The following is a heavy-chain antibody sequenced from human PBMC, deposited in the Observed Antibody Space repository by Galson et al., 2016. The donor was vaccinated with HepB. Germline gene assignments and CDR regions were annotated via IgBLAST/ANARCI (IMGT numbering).Heavy chain of an antibody. V-gene: IGHV3-53*01. Sequence: SLRLSCPFSEVAVSSNYMSWVRQAPGQGLQWVSVTFCGGSTYYADNVKGRFTNSRDNSKNTLHLQVNSLRAEDTAVYYCARGGSRPIDYWGQGTLVTVSS. J-gene: IGHJ4*02. CDR3: ARGGSRPIDY. CDR1: EVAVSSNY. D-gene: IGHD1-26*01. CDR2: TFCGGST.